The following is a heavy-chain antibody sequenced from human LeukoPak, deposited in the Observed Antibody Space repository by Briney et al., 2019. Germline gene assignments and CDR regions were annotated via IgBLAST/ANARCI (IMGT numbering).Heavy chain of an antibody. Sequence: PSETLSLTCTVSGGSISSYYWSWIRQPPGKGLEWIGYIYYSGSTNYNPSLKSRVTISVETCKKQFSLKLRSVSAAGTAVYYCGXXGXTSXXXXWXGXYRNDXXXXWGQ. J-gene: IGHJ3*01. CDR2: IYYSGST. CDR3: GXXGXTSXXXXWXGXYRNDXXXX. CDR1: GGSISSYY. D-gene: IGHD3-3*01. V-gene: IGHV4-59*01.